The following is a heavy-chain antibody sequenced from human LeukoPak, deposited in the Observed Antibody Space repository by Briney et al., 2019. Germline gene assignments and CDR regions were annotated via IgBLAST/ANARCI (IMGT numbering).Heavy chain of an antibody. Sequence: GGSLRLSCAASGFTFSSYAMSWVRQAPGKGLEWVSAITGSGGSTYYADSVKGRFTISRDNSKNTLYVQMNSLRAEDTAVYYCATGRNWVFDYWGQGTLVTVSS. D-gene: IGHD7-27*01. CDR1: GFTFSSYA. CDR2: ITGSGGST. J-gene: IGHJ4*02. CDR3: ATGRNWVFDY. V-gene: IGHV3-23*01.